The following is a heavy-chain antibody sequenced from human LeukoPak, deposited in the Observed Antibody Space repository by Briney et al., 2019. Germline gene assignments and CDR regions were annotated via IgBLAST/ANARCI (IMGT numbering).Heavy chain of an antibody. CDR1: GGSISSYY. V-gene: IGHV4-59*01. CDR3: AAFYDSSGYAIDPYYYYYMDV. CDR2: IYYSGST. D-gene: IGHD3-22*01. Sequence: SETLSLTCTVSGGSISSYYWSWIRQPPGKGLEWIGYIYYSGSTNYNPSLKSRVTISVDTSKNQFSLKLSSVTAADTAVYYCAAFYDSSGYAIDPYYYYYMDVWGKGTTVTVSS. J-gene: IGHJ6*03.